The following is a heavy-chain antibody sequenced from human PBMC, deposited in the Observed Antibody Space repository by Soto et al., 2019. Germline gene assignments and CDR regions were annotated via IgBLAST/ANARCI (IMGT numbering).Heavy chain of an antibody. CDR2: IYYSGST. CDR1: GGSISSGGYY. Sequence: QVQLQESGPGLVKPSQTLSLTCTVSGGSISSGGYYWSWIRQHPGKGLEWIGYIYYSGSTYYNPSLKRRVTISVDTSKDQFSLKLSSVTAADTAVYYCARDQAYYDILTGYGGMDVWGQGTTVTVSS. CDR3: ARDQAYYDILTGYGGMDV. J-gene: IGHJ6*02. V-gene: IGHV4-31*03. D-gene: IGHD3-9*01.